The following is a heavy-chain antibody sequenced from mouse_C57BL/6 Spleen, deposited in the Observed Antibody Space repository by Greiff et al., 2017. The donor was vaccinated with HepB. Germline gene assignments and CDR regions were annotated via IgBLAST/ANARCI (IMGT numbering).Heavy chain of an antibody. CDR1: GYTFTSYG. CDR3: DDYDGLY. Sequence: QVQLQQSGAELARPGASVKLSCKASGYTFTSYGISWVKQRTGQGLEWIGEIYPRSGNTYYNEKFKGKATLTADKSSSTAYMELRSLTSEDSAVYFCDDYDGLYWGQGTLVTVSA. D-gene: IGHD2-4*01. V-gene: IGHV1-81*01. CDR2: IYPRSGNT. J-gene: IGHJ3*01.